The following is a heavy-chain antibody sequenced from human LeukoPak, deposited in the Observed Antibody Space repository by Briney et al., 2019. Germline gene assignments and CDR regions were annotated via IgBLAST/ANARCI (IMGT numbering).Heavy chain of an antibody. D-gene: IGHD1-26*01. CDR3: ATGPLVEYHYMDV. CDR2: FDPEDGET. CDR1: GYTLTELS. V-gene: IGHV1-24*01. J-gene: IGHJ6*03. Sequence: ASVKVSCKVSGYTLTELSMHWVRQAPGKGLEWMGGFDPEDGETIYAQKFQGRVTMTEDTSTDTAYMELSSLRSDDTAVYDCATGPLVEYHYMDVWAKGTAVTVSS.